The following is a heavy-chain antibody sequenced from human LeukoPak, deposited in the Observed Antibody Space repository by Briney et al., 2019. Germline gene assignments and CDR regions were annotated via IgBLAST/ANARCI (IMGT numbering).Heavy chain of an antibody. CDR1: GFTVSSNY. J-gene: IGHJ4*02. V-gene: IGHV3-53*01. Sequence: PGGSLRLSCAASGFTVSSNYMSWVRQAPGKGLEWLSVIYSGGSTYYADPVKDRFTISSNNSTNTLYLQMNSMRAEDTAVYYYAGGRDYWGQGTMVTVSS. CDR3: AGGRDY. CDR2: IYSGGST.